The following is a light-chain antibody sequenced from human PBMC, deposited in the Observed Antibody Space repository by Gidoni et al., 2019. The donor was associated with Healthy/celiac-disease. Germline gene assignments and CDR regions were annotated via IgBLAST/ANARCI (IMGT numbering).Light chain of an antibody. CDR3: QKYNSAPRT. CDR2: AAS. V-gene: IGKV1-27*01. Sequence: DIQMTQSPSHLSASVGDKVTITCRASQGISNYLAWYQQKPGKVPKLLICAASTLQSVVPSRFRGSGSGTDFTLTIISLQPEDVATYYCQKYNSAPRTFGQWTKVEIK. J-gene: IGKJ1*01. CDR1: QGISNY.